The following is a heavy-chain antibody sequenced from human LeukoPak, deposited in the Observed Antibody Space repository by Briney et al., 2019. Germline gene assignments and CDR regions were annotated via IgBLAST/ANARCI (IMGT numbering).Heavy chain of an antibody. D-gene: IGHD2-8*02. V-gene: IGHV3-53*01. CDR3: ASGGKYCTGGACYGD. J-gene: IGHJ4*02. CDR1: GFIVSSDY. CDR2: IYSGGST. Sequence: PGGSLRLSCAASGFIVSSDYISWVRQTPGKGLEWVSVIYSGGSTFYADSVKGRFTISRDNSKNTVYLQMNGLRAEDTAVYYCASGGKYCTGGACYGDWGQGTLVTVSS.